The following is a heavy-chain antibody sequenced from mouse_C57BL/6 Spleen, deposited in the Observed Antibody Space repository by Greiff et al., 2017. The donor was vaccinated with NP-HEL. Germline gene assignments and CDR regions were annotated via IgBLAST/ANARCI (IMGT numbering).Heavy chain of an antibody. CDR3: ARTPMRLPYYYAMDY. J-gene: IGHJ4*01. Sequence: EVQLQQSGPELVKPGASVKIPCKASGYTFTDYNMDWVKQSHGKSLEWIGDINPNNGGTIYNQKFKGKATLTVDKSSSTAYMELRSLTSEDTAVYYCARTPMRLPYYYAMDYWGQGTSVTVSS. V-gene: IGHV1-18*01. D-gene: IGHD3-2*02. CDR2: INPNNGGT. CDR1: GYTFTDYN.